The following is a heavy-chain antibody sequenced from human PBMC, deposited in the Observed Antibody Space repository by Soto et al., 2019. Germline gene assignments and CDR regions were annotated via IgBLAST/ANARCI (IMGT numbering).Heavy chain of an antibody. V-gene: IGHV4-34*01. J-gene: IGHJ5*02. D-gene: IGHD2-2*01. CDR1: GGSFSGYY. CDR3: ARGLYECSTNSCSLNWFDP. Sequence: QVQLQQWGAGLLKPSETLSLTCAVYGGSFSGYYWHWIRQPPGKGLEWIGEASPSGSTNYNPSLKSRVTMSVDTSKNQFSLKLSSVTAADTAVYYCARGLYECSTNSCSLNWFDPWGQGTLVTVSS. CDR2: ASPSGST.